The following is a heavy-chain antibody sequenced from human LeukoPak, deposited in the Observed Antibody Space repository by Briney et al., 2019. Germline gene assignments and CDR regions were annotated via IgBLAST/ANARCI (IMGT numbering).Heavy chain of an antibody. CDR3: ARARLGYYDEYFGP. V-gene: IGHV3-21*01. Sequence: TGGSLRLSCVTSGFTFIDSSMTWGRQAPGKGLEWVSSIPATGSDIKYADSVRGRFTISRDKATNALFLQMTSLTDEDTALYYCARARLGYYDEYFGPWGQGTQVTVSS. CDR1: GFTFIDSS. D-gene: IGHD3-3*01. CDR2: IPATGSDI. J-gene: IGHJ1*01.